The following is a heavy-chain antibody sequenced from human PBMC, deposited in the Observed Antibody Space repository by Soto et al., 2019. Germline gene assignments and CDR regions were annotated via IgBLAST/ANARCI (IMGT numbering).Heavy chain of an antibody. D-gene: IGHD3-3*01. Sequence: ASVKVSCKAPGDTFTSYYLNWVRQAPGQGLEWMGVINPHGGSTKYAQKFQGRITMTRDTSRSTVYMELSSLRSDDTAIYYCARSSGGNFGIIIEGSNWFHPWGQGTLATVSS. V-gene: IGHV1-46*01. CDR2: INPHGGST. CDR3: ARSSGGNFGIIIEGSNWFHP. CDR1: GDTFTSYY. J-gene: IGHJ5*02.